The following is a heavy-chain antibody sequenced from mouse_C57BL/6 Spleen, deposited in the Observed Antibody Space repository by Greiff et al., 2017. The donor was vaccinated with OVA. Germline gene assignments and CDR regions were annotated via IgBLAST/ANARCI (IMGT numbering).Heavy chain of an antibody. V-gene: IGHV1-52*01. CDR3: ARSDDYDRDYFDY. CDR2: IDPSDSET. Sequence: VQLQQPGAELVRPGSSVKLSCKASGYTFTSYWMHWVKLRPIQGLEWIGNIDPSDSETHYNQKFKDKATLTVDKSSSTAYMQLSSLTSEDSAVYYCARSDDYDRDYFDYWGQGTTLTVSS. J-gene: IGHJ2*01. CDR1: GYTFTSYW. D-gene: IGHD2-4*01.